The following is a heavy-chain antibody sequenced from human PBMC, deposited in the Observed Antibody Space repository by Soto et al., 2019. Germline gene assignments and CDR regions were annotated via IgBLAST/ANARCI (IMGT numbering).Heavy chain of an antibody. D-gene: IGHD1-26*01. J-gene: IGHJ6*02. CDR1: GFTFSSYG. CDR3: AKDVVVGATTGLGDYYYYYGMDV. CDR2: ISYDGSNK. V-gene: IGHV3-30*18. Sequence: QVQLVASGGGVVQQGRSLRLSCAASGFTFSSYGMHWVRQAPGKGLEWVAVISYDGSNKYYADSVKGRFTISRDNSKNTLYLQMNSLRAEDTAVYYCAKDVVVGATTGLGDYYYYYGMDVWGQGTTVTVSS.